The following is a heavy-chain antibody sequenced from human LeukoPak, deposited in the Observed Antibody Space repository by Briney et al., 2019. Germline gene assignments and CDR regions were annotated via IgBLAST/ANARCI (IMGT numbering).Heavy chain of an antibody. Sequence: PGGSLRLSCAASGFTFSNYWMSWVRQAPGKGLEWVANIKQDGTEKYYVDSVKGRFTISRDNAKNSLYLQMNSLRAEDTAVYYCARTTPLGSWYSLAAFDYWGQGTMVTVSS. D-gene: IGHD6-13*01. V-gene: IGHV3-7*01. CDR2: IKQDGTEK. J-gene: IGHJ4*03. CDR1: GFTFSNYW. CDR3: ARTTPLGSWYSLAAFDY.